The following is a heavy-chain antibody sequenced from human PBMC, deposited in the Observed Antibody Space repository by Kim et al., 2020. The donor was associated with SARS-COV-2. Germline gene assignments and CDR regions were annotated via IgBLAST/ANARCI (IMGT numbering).Heavy chain of an antibody. Sequence: SETLSLTCAVYGGSFSGYYWSWIRQPPGKGLEWIGEINHSGSTNYNPSLKSRVTISVDTSKNQFSLKLSSVTAADTAVYYCARLPTGDSSGYYYVEAFDIWGQGTMVTVSS. CDR3: ARLPTGDSSGYYYVEAFDI. D-gene: IGHD3-22*01. CDR1: GGSFSGYY. J-gene: IGHJ3*02. V-gene: IGHV4-34*01. CDR2: INHSGST.